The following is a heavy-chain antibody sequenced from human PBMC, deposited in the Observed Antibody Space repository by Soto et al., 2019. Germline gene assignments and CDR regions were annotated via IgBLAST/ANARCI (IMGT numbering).Heavy chain of an antibody. CDR1: GFTFSSYA. J-gene: IGHJ4*02. Sequence: GGSLRLSCAASGFTFSSYAMHWVRQAPGKGLEWVAVISYDGSNKYYADYVKGRFTISRDNSKNTLYLQMNSLRAEDTAVYYCEAALDEFDYWGQGTLVTAPQ. CDR2: ISYDGSNK. CDR3: EAALDEFDY. V-gene: IGHV3-30-3*01.